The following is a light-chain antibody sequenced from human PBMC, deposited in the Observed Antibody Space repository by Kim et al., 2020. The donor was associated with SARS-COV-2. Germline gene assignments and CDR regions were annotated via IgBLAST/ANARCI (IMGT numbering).Light chain of an antibody. CDR2: EVS. CDR1: SSDVGGYNY. V-gene: IGLV2-8*01. CDR3: SSYAGSNNLV. Sequence: GQSVTITCTGTSSDVGGYNYVSWYQQHPGKAPKLMIYEVSKRPSGVPDRFSGSKSGNTASRTVSGLQAEDEADYYCSSYAGSNNLVFGGGTQLTVL. J-gene: IGLJ2*01.